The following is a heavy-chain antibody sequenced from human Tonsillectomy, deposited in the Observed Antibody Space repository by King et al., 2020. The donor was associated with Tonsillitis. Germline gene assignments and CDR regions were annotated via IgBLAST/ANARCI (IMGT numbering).Heavy chain of an antibody. D-gene: IGHD3-10*01. CDR1: GFTFSSYW. V-gene: IGHV3-7*03. CDR2: IKQDGSEK. CDR3: ARDGPRELLWFGELLYDAFDI. J-gene: IGHJ3*02. Sequence: VQLVESGGGLVQPGGSLRLSCAASGFTFSSYWMSWVRQAPGKGLEWVANIKQDGSEKYYVDSVKGRFTISRDNAKNSLYLQMNSLRAEDTAVYYCARDGPRELLWFGELLYDAFDIWGQGTMVTVSS.